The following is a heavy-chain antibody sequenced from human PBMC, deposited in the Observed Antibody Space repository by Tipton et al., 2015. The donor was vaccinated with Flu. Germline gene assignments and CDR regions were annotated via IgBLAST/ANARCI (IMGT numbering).Heavy chain of an antibody. V-gene: IGHV4-4*07. CDR3: ARDAQEHCSSSSSCSEFDY. CDR1: GGSMSSYY. CDR2: IYTSGST. D-gene: IGHD2-2*01. Sequence: TLSLTCTVSGGSMSSYYWSWIRQPAGTGLEWIGRIYTSGSTSYNPSLKSRVNMSVDTSKNQFSLKLSSVTAADTAVYYCARDAQEHCSSSSSCSEFDYWGQGTLVTVFS. J-gene: IGHJ4*02.